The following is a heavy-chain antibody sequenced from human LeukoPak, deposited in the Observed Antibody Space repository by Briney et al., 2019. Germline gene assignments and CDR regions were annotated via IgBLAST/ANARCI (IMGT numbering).Heavy chain of an antibody. CDR2: IKPNSGGT. CDR1: GYTFTVHY. V-gene: IGHV1-2*02. D-gene: IGHD1-26*01. Sequence: ASVKVSCKASGYTFTVHYMHWVRQAPGQGLEWMGWIKPNSGGTSHAQKFQGRVTMTRDTSIGTAYMELRRLTSDDTAVYYCAWGGWELLRTSFDYWGQGTLVTVSS. J-gene: IGHJ4*02. CDR3: AWGGWELLRTSFDY.